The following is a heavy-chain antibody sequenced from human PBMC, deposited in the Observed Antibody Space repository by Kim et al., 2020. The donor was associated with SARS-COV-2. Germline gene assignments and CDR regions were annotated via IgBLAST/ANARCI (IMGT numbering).Heavy chain of an antibody. V-gene: IGHV1-8*01. CDR3: ARVTWQWLSQRNAFDI. Sequence: ASVKVSCKASGYTFTSYDINWVRQATGQGLEWMGWMNPNSGNTGYAQKFQGRVTMTRNTSISTAYMELSSLRSEDTAVYYCARVTWQWLSQRNAFDIWGQGTMVTVSS. D-gene: IGHD6-19*01. CDR1: GYTFTSYD. J-gene: IGHJ3*02. CDR2: MNPNSGNT.